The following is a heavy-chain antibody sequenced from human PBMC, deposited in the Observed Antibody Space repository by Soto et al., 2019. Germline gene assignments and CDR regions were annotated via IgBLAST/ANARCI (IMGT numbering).Heavy chain of an antibody. CDR1: GFTFSSYA. J-gene: IGHJ4*02. CDR2: ISGSGGST. Sequence: EVQLLESGGGLVQPGGSLRLSCAASGFTFSSYAMNWVRQAPGKGLEWVSTISGSGGSTYYADSVTGRFTISKDNSKNTLYLQMNSLRAEDTAIYYCAKGRYYGADWGQGTLVTVSS. D-gene: IGHD3-3*01. V-gene: IGHV3-23*01. CDR3: AKGRYYGAD.